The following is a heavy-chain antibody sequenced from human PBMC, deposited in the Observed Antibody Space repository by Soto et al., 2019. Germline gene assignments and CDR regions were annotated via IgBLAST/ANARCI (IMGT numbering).Heavy chain of an antibody. CDR3: VKDKGSSGFVRFAY. CDR2: ISWNSRSV. Sequence: EVQLVESGGGLVQPGRSLRLSCAASGFTFEDYAMHWVRQVPGTGLEWVSSISWNSRSVGYAESVKGRFTVSRDNGKNALYLQTDSLRAEATAQYYCVKDKGSSGFVRFAYWRQGMLVTVSP. CDR1: GFTFEDYA. D-gene: IGHD6-19*01. J-gene: IGHJ4*02. V-gene: IGHV3-9*01.